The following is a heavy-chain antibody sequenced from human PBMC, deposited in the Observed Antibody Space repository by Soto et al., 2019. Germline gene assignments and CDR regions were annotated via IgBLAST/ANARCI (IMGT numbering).Heavy chain of an antibody. D-gene: IGHD3-3*01. CDR1: GFTFSSYG. Sequence: GGSLRLSFAASGFTFSSYGMHWVRQAPGKGLEWVSFISYDESNKYYADSVKGRFTISRDNYRTTLYLQMNSLRAEDTAVYFCAKRRNVLRFLESSSGMEXWGHGTTVTVS. V-gene: IGHV3-30*18. CDR2: ISYDESNK. J-gene: IGHJ6*02. CDR3: AKRRNVLRFLESSSGMEX.